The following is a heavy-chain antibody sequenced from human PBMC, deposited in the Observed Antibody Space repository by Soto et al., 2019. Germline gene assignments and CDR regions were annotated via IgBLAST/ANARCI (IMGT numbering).Heavy chain of an antibody. J-gene: IGHJ4*02. V-gene: IGHV4-59*04. CDR3: ASHPLNWSDADS. CDR2: VSYSGSS. D-gene: IGHD1-1*01. Sequence: PWETLSLTCSLSGGASGGYYWSWIRQPPGKALEWIGYVSYSGSSYSNPSLKSRLSMSVDTSKNQFSLTMKSVTAADTGVYYCASHPLNWSDADSWGQGVLVTVSS. CDR1: GGASGGYY.